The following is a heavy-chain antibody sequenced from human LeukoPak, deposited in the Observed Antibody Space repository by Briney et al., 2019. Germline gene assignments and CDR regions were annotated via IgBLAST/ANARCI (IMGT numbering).Heavy chain of an antibody. CDR2: IYYSRST. Sequence: SETLSLTCSVSGGSFSSYYWSWIRQPPGKGLEWIGYIYYSRSTKYNPSLKSRVTISVDTSKKHFSLKLSSVTAADTAVYYCARRNDYYDSSAYSGGLDYWGQGTVVTVSS. V-gene: IGHV4-59*01. CDR1: GGSFSSYY. CDR3: ARRNDYYDSSAYSGGLDY. J-gene: IGHJ4*02. D-gene: IGHD3-22*01.